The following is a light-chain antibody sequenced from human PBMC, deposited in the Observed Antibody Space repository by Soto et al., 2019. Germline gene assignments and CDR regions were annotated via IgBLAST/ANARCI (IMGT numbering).Light chain of an antibody. CDR3: QQYSSWPLT. Sequence: ETVMTQSPATLSVSPGERATLSCWASQSVTSNSLAWYQQKPGQAPRLLIYDVSTRATGIPARFSGSGSGAEFTLTISSLQSEDFAVYYCQQYSSWPLTFGGGTKVEIK. CDR2: DVS. J-gene: IGKJ4*01. CDR1: QSVTSN. V-gene: IGKV3-15*01.